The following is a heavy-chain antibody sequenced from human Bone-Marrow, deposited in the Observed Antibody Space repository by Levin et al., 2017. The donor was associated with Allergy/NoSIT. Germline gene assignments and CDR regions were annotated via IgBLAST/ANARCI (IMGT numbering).Heavy chain of an antibody. CDR3: SRGPTAISGPDF. CDR1: GFTFGDYT. Sequence: GGSLRLSCSASGFTFGDYTMTWFRQAPGKGLEWVSFIRDKAYGEATEYAASVKGRFTISRDDSKSIAYLQMNSLKTEDTAVYYCSRGPTAISGPDFWGQGTLVTVSS. D-gene: IGHD2-21*01. CDR2: IRDKAYGEAT. V-gene: IGHV3-49*03. J-gene: IGHJ4*02.